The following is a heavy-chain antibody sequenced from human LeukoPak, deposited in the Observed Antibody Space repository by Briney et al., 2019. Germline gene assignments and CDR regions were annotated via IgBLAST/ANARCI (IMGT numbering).Heavy chain of an antibody. CDR3: ARDESTSILWW. J-gene: IGHJ1*01. CDR2: INPSGGST. Sequence: GASVNGSCKASGYTFINYYMHWVRQAPGQGLEWMGIINPSGGSTSYAQKFQGRVTMTRDTSTSTVYMELSSLRSEDTAVYYCARDESTSILWWWGQGTLLTVSS. V-gene: IGHV1-46*01. D-gene: IGHD2-21*01. CDR1: GYTFINYY.